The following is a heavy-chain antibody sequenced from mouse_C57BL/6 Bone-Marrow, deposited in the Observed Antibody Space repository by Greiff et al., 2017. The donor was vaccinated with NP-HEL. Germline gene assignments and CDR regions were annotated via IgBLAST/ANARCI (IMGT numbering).Heavy chain of an antibody. J-gene: IGHJ2*01. CDR3: AECYDGDCRGDFGG. CDR1: GYTFTDYY. V-gene: IGHV1-18*01. Sequence: EVQLQQSGPELVKPGASVEISCKASGYTFTDYYMDWVKQSPGKSLEWIGDINPNNGGTIYNQKFKGKATLTVDKSSSTAYMELRSLTSEGTAVYYWAECYDGDCRGDFGGWGQGTTLTVSS. CDR2: INPNNGGT. D-gene: IGHD2-3*01.